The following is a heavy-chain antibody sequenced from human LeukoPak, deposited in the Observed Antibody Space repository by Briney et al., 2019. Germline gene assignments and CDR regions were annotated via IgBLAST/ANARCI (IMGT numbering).Heavy chain of an antibody. CDR2: IYYSGST. Sequence: PSETLSLTCTVSGGSISSSSYYWGWIRQPPGKGLEWIGYIYYSGSTNYNPSLKSRVTISVDTSKNQFSLKLSSVTAADTAVYYCARDSHWNNGGYYYYYYMDVWGKGTTVTVSS. J-gene: IGHJ6*03. CDR3: ARDSHWNNGGYYYYYYMDV. CDR1: GGSISSSSYY. V-gene: IGHV4-61*01. D-gene: IGHD1/OR15-1a*01.